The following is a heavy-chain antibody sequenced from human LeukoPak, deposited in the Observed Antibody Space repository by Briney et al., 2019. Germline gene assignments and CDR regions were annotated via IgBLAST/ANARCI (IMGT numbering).Heavy chain of an antibody. CDR1: GGTFSSYA. V-gene: IGHV1-69*01. Sequence: SVKVSCKASGGTFSSYAISWVRQAPGQGLEWMGGIIPIFGTANYAQKFQGRVTITADESTSTAYMELSSLRSEDTAVYYCASPYCSSTSCYSVLYGMDVWGQGTTVTVSS. D-gene: IGHD2-2*01. CDR3: ASPYCSSTSCYSVLYGMDV. J-gene: IGHJ6*02. CDR2: IIPIFGTA.